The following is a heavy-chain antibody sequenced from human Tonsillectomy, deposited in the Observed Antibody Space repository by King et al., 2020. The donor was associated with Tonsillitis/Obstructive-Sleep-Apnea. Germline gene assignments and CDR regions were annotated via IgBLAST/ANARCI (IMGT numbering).Heavy chain of an antibody. V-gene: IGHV3-9*01. CDR1: GFTYDDYD. CDR3: ETVWPYSSVPPLFGFDI. Sequence: VQLVESGGGMVQPGRSMRLSCAASGFTYDDYDMHWVRQAPGKGLEWVSGIRWKSGSKGYADSVKGRFTISRENAKKYLYLQMNRLRGEDTALYYCETVWPYSSVPPLFGFDISGPGTLFTVSS. CDR2: IRWKSGSK. D-gene: IGHD6-25*01. J-gene: IGHJ3*02.